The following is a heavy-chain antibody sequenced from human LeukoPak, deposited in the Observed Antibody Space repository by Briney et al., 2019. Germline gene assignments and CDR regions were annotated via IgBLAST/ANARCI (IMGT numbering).Heavy chain of an antibody. CDR2: VYTSGST. CDR3: ARDRPMVRGVPAEYFQH. CDR1: GGSISSYY. J-gene: IGHJ1*01. Sequence: PSETLSLTCTVSGGSISSYYWSWIRQPAGKGLEWIGRVYTSGSTNYNPSLKSRVTMSVDTSKNQFSLKLSSVTAADTAVYYCARDRPMVRGVPAEYFQHWGQGTLVTVSS. D-gene: IGHD3-10*01. V-gene: IGHV4-4*07.